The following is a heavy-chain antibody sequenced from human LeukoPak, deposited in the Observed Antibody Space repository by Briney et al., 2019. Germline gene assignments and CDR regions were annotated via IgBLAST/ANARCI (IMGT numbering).Heavy chain of an antibody. CDR3: ARDFGIVGAIGYFDY. Sequence: SQTLSLTCAISGDSVSSNSAAWNWIRQSPSRDLEWLGRTYYRSKWYNDYAVSVKSRITNIPDTSKNQFSLQLNSVTPEDTAVYYCARDFGIVGAIGYFDYWGQGTLVTVSS. CDR2: TYYRSKWYN. V-gene: IGHV6-1*01. J-gene: IGHJ4*02. D-gene: IGHD1-26*01. CDR1: GDSVSSNSAA.